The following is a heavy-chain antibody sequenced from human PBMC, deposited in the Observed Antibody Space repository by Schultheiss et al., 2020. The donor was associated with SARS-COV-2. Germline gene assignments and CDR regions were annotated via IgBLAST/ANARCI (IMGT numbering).Heavy chain of an antibody. J-gene: IGHJ4*02. Sequence: SETLSLTCTVSGGSISSGGYYWSWIRQHPGKGLEWIGYISYSGTTNYNPSLKSRVTISVDTSKNQLSLQLSSVTAADTAVYYCARDGWTEGPFDYWGQGTLVTVSS. V-gene: IGHV4-61*08. CDR3: ARDGWTEGPFDY. CDR2: ISYSGTT. D-gene: IGHD6-19*01. CDR1: GGSISSGGYY.